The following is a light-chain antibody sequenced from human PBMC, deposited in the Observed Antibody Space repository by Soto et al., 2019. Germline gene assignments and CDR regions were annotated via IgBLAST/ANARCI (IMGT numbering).Light chain of an antibody. Sequence: EIVMPQSPVTLSVPPGERATLSCRASQSVTSKLAWYQQKPGQAPRLLIYGAATRDTGIPARFSGSGSGTEFTLTISSLQSEDFAVYYCQHYDSWPLTFGGGTKVDIK. V-gene: IGKV3-15*01. CDR3: QHYDSWPLT. CDR1: QSVTSK. CDR2: GAA. J-gene: IGKJ4*01.